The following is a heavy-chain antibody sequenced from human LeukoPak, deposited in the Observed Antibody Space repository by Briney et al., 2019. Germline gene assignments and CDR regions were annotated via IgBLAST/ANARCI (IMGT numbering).Heavy chain of an antibody. J-gene: IGHJ5*02. CDR1: GDSINSLDL. D-gene: IGHD2-15*01. Sequence: SGTLSLTCTVSGDSINSLDLWSWVRQPPGKGLEWIGEMYLSGTTHSNPSVKSRVTISIDKSKNQFFLNLSSVTAADTAVYYCARGGWSLDPWGQGTLVTVSS. CDR2: MYLSGTT. V-gene: IGHV4-4*02. CDR3: ARGGWSLDP.